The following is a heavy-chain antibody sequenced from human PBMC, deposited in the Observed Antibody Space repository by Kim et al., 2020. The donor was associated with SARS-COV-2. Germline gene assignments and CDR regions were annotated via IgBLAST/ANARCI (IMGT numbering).Heavy chain of an antibody. V-gene: IGHV3-23*03. D-gene: IGHD6-19*01. CDR3: AKVKYQWLATPFDY. J-gene: IGHJ4*02. Sequence: NSGTGRFTLSRDNSKNTLYLQMNSLRAEETAVYYCAKVKYQWLATPFDYWGQGTLVTVSS.